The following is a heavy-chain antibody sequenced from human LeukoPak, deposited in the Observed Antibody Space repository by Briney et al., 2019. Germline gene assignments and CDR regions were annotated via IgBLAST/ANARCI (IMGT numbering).Heavy chain of an antibody. Sequence: KPGGSLRISCAASGFTFSSYSLNWVRQAPGKGLEWVSSISSSSSSIYYADSVKGRFTISRDNAKTSLYLQMNSLRADDTAVYYCARDRGATGTTKDYWGQGTLVTVSS. CDR1: GFTFSSYS. V-gene: IGHV3-21*01. D-gene: IGHD1-1*01. CDR2: ISSSSSSI. J-gene: IGHJ4*02. CDR3: ARDRGATGTTKDY.